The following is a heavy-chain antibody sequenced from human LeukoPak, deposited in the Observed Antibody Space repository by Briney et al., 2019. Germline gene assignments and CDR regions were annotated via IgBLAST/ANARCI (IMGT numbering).Heavy chain of an antibody. D-gene: IGHD3-10*01. CDR3: ARQYGYDYGSAYFDY. CDR2: TYYSGKI. J-gene: IGHJ4*02. CDR1: GGSLGGSSYY. Sequence: SETLSLTCTVSGGSLGGSSYYWGWIRQSPGTGLEWLGSTYYSGKIYNNPSLKSRVTLSRDTSKNQFSLRLSSMTAADTAVYYCARQYGYDYGSAYFDYWGQGTLVTVSS. V-gene: IGHV4-39*01.